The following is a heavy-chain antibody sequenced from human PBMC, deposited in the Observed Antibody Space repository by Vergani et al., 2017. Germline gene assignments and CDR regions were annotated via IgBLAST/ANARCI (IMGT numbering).Heavy chain of an antibody. D-gene: IGHD6-13*01. CDR1: GYSFTSYW. CDR2: IYPGDSDT. V-gene: IGHV5-51*01. CDR3: ARHHEAAAGRRYNWFDP. Sequence: EVQLVQSGAEVKKPGESLKISCKGSGYSFTSYWIGWVRQMPGKGLEWMGIIYPGDSDTRYSPSFQGQVTISADKSISTAYLQGSCLTASDTAMYYCARHHEAAAGRRYNWFDPWGQGTLVTVSS. J-gene: IGHJ5*02.